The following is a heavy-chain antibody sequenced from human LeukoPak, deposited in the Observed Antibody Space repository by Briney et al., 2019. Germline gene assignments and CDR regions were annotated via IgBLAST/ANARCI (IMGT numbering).Heavy chain of an antibody. V-gene: IGHV3-21*01. CDR3: ARDRRAFSLGNYFSWLDY. CDR1: GFTFSSYN. J-gene: IGHJ4*02. CDR2: ITSSSSYI. D-gene: IGHD1-26*01. Sequence: PGGSLRLSCAASGFTFSSYNMNWVRQAPGKGLEWVSSITSSSSYIYYADSVKGRFTISRDNAKNSLYLQMNSLRAEDTAVYYCARDRRAFSLGNYFSWLDYWGQGTLVTVSS.